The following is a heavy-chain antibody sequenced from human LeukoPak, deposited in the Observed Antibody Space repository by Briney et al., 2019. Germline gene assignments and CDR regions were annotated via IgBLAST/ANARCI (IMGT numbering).Heavy chain of an antibody. CDR3: GRPLQRGSWTQSALDY. V-gene: IGHV1-8*01. D-gene: IGHD3-10*01. J-gene: IGHJ4*02. CDR1: GYTFTSYD. CDR2: MNPNSGNA. Sequence: ASVTVSCTASGYTFTSYDIIWVRQATGQGLEWMGWMNPNSGNAGYAQRFQGRVTMTRNNSISTAYMELTSLRSEDTAVYYCGRPLQRGSWTQSALDYWGQGTLVTVSS.